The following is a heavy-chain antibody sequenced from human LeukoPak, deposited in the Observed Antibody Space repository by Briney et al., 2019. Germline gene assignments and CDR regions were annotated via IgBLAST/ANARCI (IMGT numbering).Heavy chain of an antibody. D-gene: IGHD3-9*01. V-gene: IGHV3-23*01. Sequence: GGSLRLSCAASGFTFSSYAMSWVRQAPGKGLEWVSAISGSGGSTYYADSVKGRFTISRDNSKNTLYLQMNSLRAGDTAVYYCAKLLIPIHYFDYWGQGTLVTVSS. CDR1: GFTFSSYA. CDR3: AKLLIPIHYFDY. CDR2: ISGSGGST. J-gene: IGHJ4*02.